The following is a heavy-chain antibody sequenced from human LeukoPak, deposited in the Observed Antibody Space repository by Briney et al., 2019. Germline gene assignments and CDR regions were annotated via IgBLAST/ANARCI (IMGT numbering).Heavy chain of an antibody. D-gene: IGHD3-10*01. J-gene: IGHJ4*02. CDR1: GYSFNAYY. CDR2: INPNSGDT. Sequence: ASVKVSCKASGYSFNAYYMHWVRQAPGQGLEYMGWINPNSGDTNSSQKFQDRVTLTRDTSITTAYMELSSLTSDDTAAYYCARAYGSGTSYHPDYWGQGTLVTVSS. V-gene: IGHV1-2*02. CDR3: ARAYGSGTSYHPDY.